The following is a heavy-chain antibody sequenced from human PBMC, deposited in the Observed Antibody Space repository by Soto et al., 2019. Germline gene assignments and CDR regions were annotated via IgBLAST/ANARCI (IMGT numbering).Heavy chain of an antibody. D-gene: IGHD2-2*01. CDR2: INSAGST. J-gene: IGHJ6*02. V-gene: IGHV4-61*01. CDR3: ARFVRSCSATTCSTRADV. CDR1: GGSVNSDTHS. Sequence: QVQLQESGQGLVKPSETLSLTCTVSGGSVNSDTHSWSWIRQTPGKRLEWIGFINSAGSTKNPSHRSRVTTSVDTSKTQFSLKLRSVLVADTAVYHCARFVRSCSATTCSTRADVWGQGITVTVAS.